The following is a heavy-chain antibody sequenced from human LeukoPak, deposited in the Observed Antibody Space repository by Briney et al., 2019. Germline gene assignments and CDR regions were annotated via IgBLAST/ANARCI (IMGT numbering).Heavy chain of an antibody. V-gene: IGHV4-38-2*02. J-gene: IGHJ6*03. Sequence: SETLSLTCTVSGYSISSGYYWGWIRQPPGKGLEWIGSIYHSGSTYYNPSLKSRVTISVDTSKNQFSLKLSSVTAADTAVYYCARSDREYYYMDVWGKGTTVTVSS. CDR2: IYHSGST. CDR1: GYSISSGYY. CDR3: ARSDREYYYMDV.